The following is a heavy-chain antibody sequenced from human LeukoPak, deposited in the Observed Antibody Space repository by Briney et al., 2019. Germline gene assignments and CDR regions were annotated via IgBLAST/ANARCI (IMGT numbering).Heavy chain of an antibody. Sequence: PSETLSLTCTVSGGSISSSSYYWGWIRQPPGKGLEWIGSIYYSGSTYYNPSLKSRVTISVDTSKNQVSLKLSSVTAADTAVYYCARRPRTVPVPYFDYWGQGTLVTVSS. D-gene: IGHD2-2*01. CDR1: GGSISSSSYY. CDR2: IYYSGST. J-gene: IGHJ4*02. CDR3: ARRPRTVPVPYFDY. V-gene: IGHV4-39*01.